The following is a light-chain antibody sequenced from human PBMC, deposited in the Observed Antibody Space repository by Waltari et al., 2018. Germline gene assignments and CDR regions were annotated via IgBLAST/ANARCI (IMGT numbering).Light chain of an antibody. CDR2: EIS. CDR1: SRDAGGYNF. V-gene: IGLV2-23*02. Sequence: SALTQPASVSAYPGQSITISCTGTSRDAGGYNFVSWYQQHPGKAPQVIIFEISKRPSGVSNRFSGSKSGNTASLTISGLQAEDEANYYCCAYVGYSTWVFGGGTKLTVV. CDR3: CAYVGYSTWV. J-gene: IGLJ3*02.